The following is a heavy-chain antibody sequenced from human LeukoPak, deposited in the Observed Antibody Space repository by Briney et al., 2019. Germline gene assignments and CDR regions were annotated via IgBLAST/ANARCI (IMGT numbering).Heavy chain of an antibody. J-gene: IGHJ3*01. CDR1: GFTFSGFW. Sequence: PGGSLRLSCAVSGFTFSGFWMSWSRQAPGKGLEWVASINSDGSEGYYADVVKGRFTISRDNAKISLYLQINSLRAEDTAVYYCARSSYSSSSSVWGQGTMVTVSS. V-gene: IGHV3-7*03. CDR2: INSDGSEG. D-gene: IGHD6-6*01. CDR3: ARSSYSSSSSV.